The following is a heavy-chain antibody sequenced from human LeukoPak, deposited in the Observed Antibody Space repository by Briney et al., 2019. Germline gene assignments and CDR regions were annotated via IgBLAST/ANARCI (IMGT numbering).Heavy chain of an antibody. CDR3: ARVGVAARQVYFQH. V-gene: IGHV1-69*05. D-gene: IGHD6-6*01. J-gene: IGHJ1*01. Sequence: REASVKVSYKASGGTFSSYAISWVRQAPGQGLEWMGGIIPIFGTANYAQKFQGRVTITTDESTSTAYMELSSLRSEDTAVYYCARVGVAARQVYFQHWGQGTLVTVSS. CDR1: GGTFSSYA. CDR2: IIPIFGTA.